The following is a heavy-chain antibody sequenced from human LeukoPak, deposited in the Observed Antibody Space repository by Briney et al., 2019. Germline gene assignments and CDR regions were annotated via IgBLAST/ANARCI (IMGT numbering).Heavy chain of an antibody. J-gene: IGHJ4*02. Sequence: GGSLRLSCGASGFTFRNYWVTWVRQAPGKGLEWVANIDQNGGENNYVDSVKGRFTISRGNAKNSVYLQMNSLRADDTAVYYCATGVYNSDGSYFDYWGQGTLVTVSS. CDR2: IDQNGGEN. D-gene: IGHD3-22*01. CDR3: ATGVYNSDGSYFDY. V-gene: IGHV3-7*01. CDR1: GFTFRNYW.